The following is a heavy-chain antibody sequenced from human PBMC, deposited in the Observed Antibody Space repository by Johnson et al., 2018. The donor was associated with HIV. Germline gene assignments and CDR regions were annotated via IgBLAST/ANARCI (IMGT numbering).Heavy chain of an antibody. CDR1: GFTVSSTY. Sequence: VQLVESGGDLIQPGGSLRLSCAASGFTVSSTYMSWVRQAPGKGLEWLSVLYSAGRTYYADPVKGRFTISRDGSKNTLFLQMNSLRAEDTAVYYCARRCSSSSCSHGAFDIWGQGTVVTVSS. CDR2: LYSAGRT. D-gene: IGHD2-2*01. CDR3: ARRCSSSSCSHGAFDI. J-gene: IGHJ3*02. V-gene: IGHV3-53*01.